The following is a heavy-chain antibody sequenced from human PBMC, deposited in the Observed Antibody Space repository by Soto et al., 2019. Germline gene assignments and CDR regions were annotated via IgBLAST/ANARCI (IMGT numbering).Heavy chain of an antibody. D-gene: IGHD3-22*01. Sequence: TLSLTCAVSGGSISSSNWWSWVRQPPGTGLEWIGEIYHSGSTNYNPSLKSRVTISVDKSKNQFSLKLSSVTAADTAVYYCARDPYYDSSGYYSTESYFDYWGLGTLFTVSS. J-gene: IGHJ4*02. CDR3: ARDPYYDSSGYYSTESYFDY. V-gene: IGHV4-4*02. CDR1: GGSISSSNW. CDR2: IYHSGST.